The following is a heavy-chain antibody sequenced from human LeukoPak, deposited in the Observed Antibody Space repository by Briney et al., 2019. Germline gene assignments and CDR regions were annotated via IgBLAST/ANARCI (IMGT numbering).Heavy chain of an antibody. CDR1: GFTFSDYY. CDR2: ISSSGSTI. J-gene: IGHJ4*02. Sequence: AGGSLRLSCAASGFTFSDYYMSWIRQAPGKGLEWVSYISSSGSTIYYADSVKGRFTISRDNAKNSLYLQMNSLRAEDTAVYYCAKYSWGAVAAPFDYWGQGTLVTVSS. D-gene: IGHD6-19*01. CDR3: AKYSWGAVAAPFDY. V-gene: IGHV3-11*01.